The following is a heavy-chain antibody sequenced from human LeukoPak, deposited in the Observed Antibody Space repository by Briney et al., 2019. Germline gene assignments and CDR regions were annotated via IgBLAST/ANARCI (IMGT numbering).Heavy chain of an antibody. CDR2: ISSNGGST. J-gene: IGHJ4*02. Sequence: GGSLRLSCSDSGFTFSSYAMHWVRQAPGKGLEYVSAISSNGGSTYYADSVKGRFTISRDNSKNTLYLQMSSLRAEDTAVYYCVKDGEEYYYGSGTWYYFDYWGQGTLVTVSS. D-gene: IGHD3-10*01. V-gene: IGHV3-64D*06. CDR3: VKDGEEYYYGSGTWYYFDY. CDR1: GFTFSSYA.